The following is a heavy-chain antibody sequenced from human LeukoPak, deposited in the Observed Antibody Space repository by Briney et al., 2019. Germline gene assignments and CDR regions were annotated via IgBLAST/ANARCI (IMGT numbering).Heavy chain of an antibody. V-gene: IGHV3-30*02. CDR3: ARDSLRVAVAGNADY. D-gene: IGHD6-19*01. Sequence: GGSLRLSCGASGFTFSTYGMHWVRQAPGKGLEWVAFIRYDGSNKYYADSVKGRFTISRDNSKNTLYLQMNSLRAEDTAVYYCARDSLRVAVAGNADYWGQGTLVTVSS. J-gene: IGHJ4*02. CDR2: IRYDGSNK. CDR1: GFTFSTYG.